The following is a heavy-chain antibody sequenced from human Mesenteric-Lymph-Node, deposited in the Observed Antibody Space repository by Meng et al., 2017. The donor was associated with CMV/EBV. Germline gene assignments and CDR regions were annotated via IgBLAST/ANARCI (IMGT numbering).Heavy chain of an antibody. CDR2: INPSGGST. CDR1: GYTFTSYY. J-gene: IGHJ6*02. D-gene: IGHD2-2*01. V-gene: IGHV1-46*01. Sequence: ASVKVSCKASGYTFTSYYMHWVRQAPGQGLEWMGIINPSGGSTSYAQKFQGRVTMTRDTSTSTVYMELSSLRSEDTAVYYCARESRYRGVVAAANPYYGVDVWGPGTTVTVSS. CDR3: ARESRYRGVVAAANPYYGVDV.